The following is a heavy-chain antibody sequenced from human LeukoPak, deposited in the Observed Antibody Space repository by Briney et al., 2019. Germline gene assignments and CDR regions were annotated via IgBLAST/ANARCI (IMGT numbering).Heavy chain of an antibody. J-gene: IGHJ4*02. CDR1: GGSIRRGGYY. CDR3: ARSPPTPGYSGSYGISVGFDY. V-gene: IGHV4-31*03. Sequence: SQTLSLTCTVSGGSIRRGGYYWSWIRQHPGKGLEWIGYIYYSGSTYYNRSLKSRVTISVDTSKNQFSLKLSSVTAADTAVYYCARSPPTPGYSGSYGISVGFDYWGQGTLVTVSS. CDR2: IYYSGST. D-gene: IGHD1-26*01.